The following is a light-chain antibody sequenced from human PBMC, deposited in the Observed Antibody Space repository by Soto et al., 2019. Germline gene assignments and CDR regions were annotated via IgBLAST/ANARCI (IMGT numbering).Light chain of an antibody. Sequence: QSVLTQPPSASGTPGQRVTISCSGSSSNIGSNTVNWYQQLPGTAPKLLIYSNNQRPSGVPDRFSGSKSGTSASLAISGLQSEDEADYYCAAWDDSLSGYYVFGTGTKVNVL. J-gene: IGLJ1*01. CDR1: SSNIGSNT. CDR3: AAWDDSLSGYYV. V-gene: IGLV1-44*01. CDR2: SNN.